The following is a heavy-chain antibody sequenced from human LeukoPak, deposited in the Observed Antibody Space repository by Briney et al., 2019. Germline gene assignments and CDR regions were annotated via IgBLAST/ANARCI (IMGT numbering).Heavy chain of an antibody. Sequence: GGSLRLSCAASGFTFSSYAISWVRRAPGKGLEWVAVISYDGSNKYYADSVKGRFTISRDNSKNTLYLQMDSLRAEDTAVYYCARDKSSGYYYLDYWGQGTLVTVSS. CDR3: ARDKSSGYYYLDY. CDR1: GFTFSSYA. CDR2: ISYDGSNK. V-gene: IGHV3-30*04. D-gene: IGHD3-22*01. J-gene: IGHJ4*02.